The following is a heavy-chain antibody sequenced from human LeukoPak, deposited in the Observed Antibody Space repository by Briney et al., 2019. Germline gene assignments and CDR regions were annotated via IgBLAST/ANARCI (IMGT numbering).Heavy chain of an antibody. Sequence: GGSLRLSCAAPEFSVGSNYMTWVRQAPGKGLEWVSLIYSGGSTYYADSVKGRFTISRDNSKNTLYLQMNSLRAEDTALYYCARDIVNIYDSSGYYYAEAYWGQGTLVTVSS. V-gene: IGHV3-66*01. J-gene: IGHJ4*02. CDR1: EFSVGSNY. CDR2: IYSGGST. CDR3: ARDIVNIYDSSGYYYAEAY. D-gene: IGHD3-22*01.